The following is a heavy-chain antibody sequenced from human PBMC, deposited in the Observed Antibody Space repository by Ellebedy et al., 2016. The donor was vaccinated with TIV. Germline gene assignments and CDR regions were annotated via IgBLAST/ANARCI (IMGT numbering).Heavy chain of an antibody. J-gene: IGHJ5*02. Sequence: PGGSLRLSCAASGFTFSTYWMSWVRQAPGKGLEWVANIKYDGSEKYYVTTVKGRFTISRDNAKNSLYLQSDSLRAEDTAVYYCARWYDDSWTGYYTWGQGTLVTVSS. D-gene: IGHD3-3*01. CDR2: IKYDGSEK. V-gene: IGHV3-7*02. CDR1: GFTFSTYW. CDR3: ARWYDDSWTGYYT.